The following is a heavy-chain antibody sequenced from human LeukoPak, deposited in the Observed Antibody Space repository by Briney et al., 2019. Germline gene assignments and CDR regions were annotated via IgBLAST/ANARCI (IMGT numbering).Heavy chain of an antibody. Sequence: ASVKVSCKASGYTFTSYDINWVRQATGQGLEWMGWMNPNSGNTGYAQKFQGRVTMTRNTSISTAYMELSSLRSEDTAVYHCASGITGTTDAFDIWGQGTMVTVSS. V-gene: IGHV1-8*01. CDR2: MNPNSGNT. D-gene: IGHD1-7*01. CDR3: ASGITGTTDAFDI. CDR1: GYTFTSYD. J-gene: IGHJ3*02.